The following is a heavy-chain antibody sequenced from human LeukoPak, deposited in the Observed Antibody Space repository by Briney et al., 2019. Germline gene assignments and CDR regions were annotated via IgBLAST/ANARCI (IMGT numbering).Heavy chain of an antibody. J-gene: IGHJ4*02. CDR1: GYSISSGYY. D-gene: IGHD6-19*01. Sequence: PSETLSLTCAVSGYSISSGYYWGWIRQPPGKGLEWIGSIYHSGSTNYNPSLKSRVTMSVDTSKNQFSLKLSSVTAAGTAVYYCARHGAVAGTGYWGQGTLVTVSS. CDR2: IYHSGST. CDR3: ARHGAVAGTGY. V-gene: IGHV4-38-2*01.